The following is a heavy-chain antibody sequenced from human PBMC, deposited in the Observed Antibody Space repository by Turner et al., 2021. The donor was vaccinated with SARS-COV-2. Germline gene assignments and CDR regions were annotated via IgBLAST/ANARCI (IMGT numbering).Heavy chain of an antibody. CDR1: GGSISSSSYY. D-gene: IGHD1-26*01. CDR3: AGEVVVLTTTHYGMDV. CDR2: IYYSGST. J-gene: IGHJ6*02. V-gene: IGHV4-39*01. Sequence: QLQLQESGPGLVKPSETLSLTCTVSGGSISSSSYYWGWIRQPPGKGLEWIGSIYYSGSTYYNPSIKSRVTISVDTSKNQFSLKLSSVTAADTAVYYCAGEVVVLTTTHYGMDVWGQGTTVTVSS.